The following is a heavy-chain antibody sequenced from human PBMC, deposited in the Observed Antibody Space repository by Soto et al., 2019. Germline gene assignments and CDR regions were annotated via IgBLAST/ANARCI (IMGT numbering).Heavy chain of an antibody. CDR1: GFTFSNAW. Sequence: PGESLKISCAASGFTFSNAWMNWVRQAPGKGLEWVGRIKSKTDGETRDYAAPVKGRFTISGDDSKNTVYLHVNSLKTEDTAVYYCSTATYYSDLRVFGYWGHGTLVTVSS. CDR3: STATYYSDLRVFGY. D-gene: IGHD3-22*01. J-gene: IGHJ4*01. CDR2: IKSKTDGETR. V-gene: IGHV3-15*07.